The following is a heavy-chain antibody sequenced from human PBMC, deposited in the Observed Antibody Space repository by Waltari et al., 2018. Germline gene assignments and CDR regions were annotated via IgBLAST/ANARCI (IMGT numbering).Heavy chain of an antibody. CDR3: ARGWGSSWYYFDY. CDR2: IKHSGST. CDR1: GGSFSGYY. V-gene: IGHV4-34*01. D-gene: IGHD6-13*01. Sequence: QVQLQQWGAGLLKPSETMSLTCAVYGGSFSGYYWSWIRQPPGKGLEWIGEIKHSGSTNYNPSLKSRVTISVDTSKNQFSLKLSSVTAADTAVYYCARGWGSSWYYFDYWGQGTLVTVSS. J-gene: IGHJ4*02.